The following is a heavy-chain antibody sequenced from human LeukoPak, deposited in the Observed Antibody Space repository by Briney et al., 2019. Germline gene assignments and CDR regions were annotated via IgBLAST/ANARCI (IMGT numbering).Heavy chain of an antibody. D-gene: IGHD6-13*01. J-gene: IGHJ4*02. CDR2: INPDNGGT. CDR1: GYTFTGYY. V-gene: IGHV1-2*02. Sequence: ASVKVSCKASGYTFTGYYMHWVRQAPGQGLEWMGWINPDNGGTNYAQKFQGRVTMTRDMSISTAYVELSRLRSDDTAVYYCARAAAAGDVFDYWGQGTLVTVSS. CDR3: ARAAAAGDVFDY.